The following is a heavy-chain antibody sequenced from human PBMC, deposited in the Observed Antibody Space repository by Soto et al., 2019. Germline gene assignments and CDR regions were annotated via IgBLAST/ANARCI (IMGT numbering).Heavy chain of an antibody. V-gene: IGHV1-18*01. CDR3: ARGRGGYVSSSGHTHNYFAI. Sequence: ASVKVSCKASGYSFTSYSISWVPQAPGQGLEWMGWINVYSGTTNYLPKFQGRVTMTTDTSTSPLYMELRDLSSEDTALYYCARGRGGYVSSSGHTHNYFAIWGQ. J-gene: IGHJ4*02. CDR1: GYSFTSYS. CDR2: INVYSGTT. D-gene: IGHD3-10*01.